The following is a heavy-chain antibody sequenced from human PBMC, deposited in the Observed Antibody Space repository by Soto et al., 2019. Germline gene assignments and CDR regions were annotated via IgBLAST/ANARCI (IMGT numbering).Heavy chain of an antibody. CDR1: GGSISSSSYY. D-gene: IGHD6-6*01. CDR2: IYYSGST. V-gene: IGHV4-39*01. Sequence: SETLSLTCTVSGGSISSSSYYWGWIRQPPGKGLEWIGSIYYSGSTYYNPSLKSRVTISVDTSKNQFSLKLSSVTAADTAVYYCARHTSRAARPVEVWFDPWGQGSLVTVSS. CDR3: ARHTSRAARPVEVWFDP. J-gene: IGHJ5*02.